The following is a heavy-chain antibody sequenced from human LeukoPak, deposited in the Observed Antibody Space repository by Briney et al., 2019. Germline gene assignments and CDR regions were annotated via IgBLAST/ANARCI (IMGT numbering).Heavy chain of an antibody. Sequence: SETLSLTCTVSGGSISSSSYYWGWIRQPPGKGLEWIGSIYYSGSTYYNPSLKSRVTISVDTSKNQFSLKLSSVTAADTAVYYCARGRRITIVGVVITGDWFDPWGQGTLVTVSS. CDR2: IYYSGST. CDR3: ARGRRITIVGVVITGDWFDP. D-gene: IGHD3-3*01. V-gene: IGHV4-39*01. J-gene: IGHJ5*02. CDR1: GGSISSSSYY.